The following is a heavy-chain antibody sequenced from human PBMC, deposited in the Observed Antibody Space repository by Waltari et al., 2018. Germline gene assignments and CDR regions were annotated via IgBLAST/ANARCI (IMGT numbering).Heavy chain of an antibody. CDR3: ATYIGASVGTAAFDV. J-gene: IGHJ3*01. Sequence: GCVLRPPGQGLGWIGTISYSGATYSSPSLKSRVTISRDTSKNQLSLKLGSVTAADTAIYYGATYIGASVGTAAFDVWGQGTMVSVSS. V-gene: IGHV4-39*01. D-gene: IGHD1-1*01. CDR2: ISYSGAT.